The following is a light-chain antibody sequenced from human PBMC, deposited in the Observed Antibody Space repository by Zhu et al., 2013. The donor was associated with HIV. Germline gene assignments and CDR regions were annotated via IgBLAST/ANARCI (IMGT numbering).Light chain of an antibody. J-gene: IGKJ2*01. CDR3: QQYGTSPYT. CDR1: QRISSSY. Sequence: EIVVTQSPGTLSLSPGERATLSCKVSQRISSSYIAWYQHRPGQAPRLLIYGASSRATGIPDRFSGSGSGTDFTLTISRLEPEDFAVYYCQQYGTSPYTFGQGTKLEI. CDR2: GAS. V-gene: IGKV3-20*01.